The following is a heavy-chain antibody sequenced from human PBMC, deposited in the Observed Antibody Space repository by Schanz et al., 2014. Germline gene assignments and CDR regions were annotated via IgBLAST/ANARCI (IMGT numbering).Heavy chain of an antibody. CDR2: IHHSGSI. D-gene: IGHD3-3*02. Sequence: QVQLVESGGGLVKPGGSLRLSCETSGFTFSNHAMSWVRQPPGKGLEWIGEIHHSGSIIYNPSLRSGVTISMDTSKNQFFLKVTSVTAADTAVYYCARHLVNAYGMDVWGQGTAVTVSS. CDR3: ARHLVNAYGMDV. V-gene: IGHV4-34*01. J-gene: IGHJ6*02. CDR1: GFTFSNHA.